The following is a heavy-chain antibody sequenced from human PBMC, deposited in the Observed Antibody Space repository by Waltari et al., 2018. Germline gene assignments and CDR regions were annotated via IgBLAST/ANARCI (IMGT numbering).Heavy chain of an antibody. V-gene: IGHV4-34*01. J-gene: IGHJ6*02. Sequence: QVQLQQWGAGLLKPSETLSLTCAVYGGSFSGYYWSWIRQPPGKGLEWIGEINPSGSTNYNPSLKSRVTISVDTSKNQFSLKLSSVTAADTAVYYCAKLGYCSSTSCYSYYGMDVWGQGTTVIVSS. CDR1: GGSFSGYY. D-gene: IGHD2-2*02. CDR3: AKLGYCSSTSCYSYYGMDV. CDR2: INPSGST.